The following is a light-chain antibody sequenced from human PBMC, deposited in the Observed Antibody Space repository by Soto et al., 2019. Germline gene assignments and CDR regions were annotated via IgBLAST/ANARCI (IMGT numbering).Light chain of an antibody. Sequence: VLTQSRVSLHLSPGETATLSCRASQSFRGLLAWYQQKPGQAPRLLIYDAYNRATGIPPRFSGSGSGTDFTLTISSLEPEDSAVYYCQKRHMWPITFGQGTQREIK. CDR3: QKRHMWPIT. V-gene: IGKV3-11*01. CDR1: QSFRGL. CDR2: DAY. J-gene: IGKJ5*01.